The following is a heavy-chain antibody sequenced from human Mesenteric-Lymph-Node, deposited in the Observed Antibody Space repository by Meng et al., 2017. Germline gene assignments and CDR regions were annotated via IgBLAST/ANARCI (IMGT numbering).Heavy chain of an antibody. CDR2: INPNSGGT. J-gene: IGHJ4*02. V-gene: IGHV1-2*02. Sequence: VQRVRYWVEGKKPGASVKVSCKASGYTFTGYYMHWVRQAPGQGLEWMGWINPNSGGTNYAQKFQGRVTMTRDTSISTAYMELSRLRSDDTAVYYCARVPDYYDSSGPDYWGQGTLVTVSS. CDR3: ARVPDYYDSSGPDY. D-gene: IGHD3-22*01. CDR1: GYTFTGYY.